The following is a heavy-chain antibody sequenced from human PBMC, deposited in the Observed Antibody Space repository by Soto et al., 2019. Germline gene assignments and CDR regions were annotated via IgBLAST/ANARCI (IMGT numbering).Heavy chain of an antibody. J-gene: IGHJ6*02. D-gene: IGHD6-19*01. CDR2: LDPDNDET. Sequence: GASVKVSCKVSGYSLTELSMHWVRQASGKGLEWMGGLDPDNDETIYAQKFQGRVTMTEDTSADTAYMELSSLRSEDTAMYYCARRRSSGWSPPGMDVWGQGTTVTVSS. V-gene: IGHV1-24*01. CDR1: GYSLTELS. CDR3: ARRRSSGWSPPGMDV.